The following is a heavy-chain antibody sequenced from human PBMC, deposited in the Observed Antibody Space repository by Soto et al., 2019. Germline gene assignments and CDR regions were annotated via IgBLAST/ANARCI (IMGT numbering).Heavy chain of an antibody. V-gene: IGHV3-23*01. CDR1: GFTFTNYP. CDR2: ISRSGDST. CDR3: AFRNWAEWLVPAGPLDY. D-gene: IGHD6-19*01. J-gene: IGHJ4*02. Sequence: GGSLRLSCAASGFTFTNYPMSWVRQAPGEGLEWVSTISRSGDSTYYADSVKGRFTISRDSSRNTLYLQMSSLRADDSAVYYCAFRNWAEWLVPAGPLDYWGQGTLVTVSS.